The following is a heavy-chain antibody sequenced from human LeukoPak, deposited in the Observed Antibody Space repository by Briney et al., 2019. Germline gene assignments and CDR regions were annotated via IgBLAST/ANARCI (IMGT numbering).Heavy chain of an antibody. D-gene: IGHD3-10*01. CDR1: GFTFSSYG. CDR2: IRYDGSSK. CDR3: AKDSGGGPYAFDI. Sequence: GGSLRLSCAASGFTFSSYGMHWVRQAPGKGLEWVAFIRYDGSSKYYADSVKGRFTISRDNSKNTLYLQMNSLRAEDTAVYYCAKDSGGGPYAFDIWGQGTMVTVSS. V-gene: IGHV3-30*02. J-gene: IGHJ3*02.